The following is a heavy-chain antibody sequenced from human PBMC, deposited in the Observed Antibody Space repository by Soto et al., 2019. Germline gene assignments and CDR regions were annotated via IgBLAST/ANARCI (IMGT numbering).Heavy chain of an antibody. D-gene: IGHD3-10*01. CDR3: ARDFFTMVRGVISPSDY. J-gene: IGHJ4*02. CDR2: ISAYNGNT. V-gene: IGHV1-18*01. CDR1: GYTFTSYG. Sequence: GASVKVSCKASGYTFTSYGISWVRQAPGQGLEWMGWISAYNGNTNYAQKLQGRVTMTTDTSTSTAYMELRSLRSDDTAVYYCARDFFTMVRGVISPSDYWGQGTLVTVSS.